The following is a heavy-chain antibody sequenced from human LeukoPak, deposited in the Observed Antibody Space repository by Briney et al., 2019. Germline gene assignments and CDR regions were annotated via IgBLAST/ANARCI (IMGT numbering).Heavy chain of an antibody. V-gene: IGHV1-46*01. J-gene: IGHJ4*02. Sequence: EASVKVSCKASGYTFTSYYMHWVRQAPGQGLEWMGIINPSGGSTSYAQKFQGRVTMTRNTSISTAYMELSSLRSEDTAVYYCARAPSRYWAYCGGDCYKRRYYFDYWGQGTLVTVSS. CDR1: GYTFTSYY. CDR3: ARAPSRYWAYCGGDCYKRRYYFDY. D-gene: IGHD2-21*02. CDR2: INPSGGST.